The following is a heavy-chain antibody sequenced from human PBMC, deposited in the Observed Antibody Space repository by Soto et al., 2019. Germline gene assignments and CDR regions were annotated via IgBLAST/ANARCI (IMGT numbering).Heavy chain of an antibody. CDR1: GFPLANFW. J-gene: IGHJ3*02. V-gene: IGHV3-7*01. CDR2: IKEDGSMR. D-gene: IGHD3-10*01. Sequence: EVQLVASGGGLVQPGNSLRLSCEASGFPLANFWMTWVLQAPGMGPEWVAKIKEDGSMRYYMDSVEGRFTVSRDNANSLLFLYMSSLRAEATAVYYCARDLTVTRGCRDTTCYYEALDIWGQGTMVTVSS. CDR3: ARDLTVTRGCRDTTCYYEALDI.